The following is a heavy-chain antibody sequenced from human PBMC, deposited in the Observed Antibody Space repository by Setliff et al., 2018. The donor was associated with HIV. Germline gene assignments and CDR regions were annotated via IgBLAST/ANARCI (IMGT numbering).Heavy chain of an antibody. CDR1: GYSISSGYS. Sequence: PSETLSLTCAVSGYSISSGYSWGWIRQPPGKGLEWIGSLYHSGTNFYNPSLKSRVTISLDTSTNRFSLKLNSVTAADTAIYYCARQVGSQYSYWAYYFDSWGQGALVTVSS. CDR2: LYHSGTN. V-gene: IGHV4-38-2*01. CDR3: ARQVGSQYSYWAYYFDS. J-gene: IGHJ4*02. D-gene: IGHD5-18*01.